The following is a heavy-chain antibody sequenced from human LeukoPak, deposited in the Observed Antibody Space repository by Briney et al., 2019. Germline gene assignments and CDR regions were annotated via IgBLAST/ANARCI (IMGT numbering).Heavy chain of an antibody. Sequence: SETLSLTCAVSGGSFSGYYWTWIRQPPGKGLEWIGEINHSGSANYNPSLKSRVTISLDTSKNQFSLKLSSVTAADTAVYYCARGPYCSGGSCYRARYYFDYWGQGTLVTVSS. CDR2: INHSGSA. CDR3: ARGPYCSGGSCYRARYYFDY. J-gene: IGHJ4*02. V-gene: IGHV4-34*01. D-gene: IGHD2-15*01. CDR1: GGSFSGYY.